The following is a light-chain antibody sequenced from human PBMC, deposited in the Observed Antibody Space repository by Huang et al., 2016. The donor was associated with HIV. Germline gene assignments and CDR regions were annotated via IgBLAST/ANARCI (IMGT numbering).Light chain of an antibody. CDR3: QQDSTSSYT. V-gene: IGKV3D-20*01. Sequence: IVLPQSPATLSLSPGERATLTGGDRQSVRNNSLAWYQQKPGLAPRLLIYEAHVRATGIPDRFSGSGSGTDFTLTISRLEPEDFAMYYCQQDSTSSYTFGQGTKVDI. CDR2: EAH. CDR1: QSVRNNS. J-gene: IGKJ2*01.